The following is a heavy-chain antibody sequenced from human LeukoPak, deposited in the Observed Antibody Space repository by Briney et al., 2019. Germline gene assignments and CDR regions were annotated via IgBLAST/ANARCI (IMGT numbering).Heavy chain of an antibody. CDR2: INPNSGGT. CDR3: ARETDGYSHDAFDI. CDR1: GYTFTGYY. D-gene: IGHD5-24*01. J-gene: IGHJ3*02. Sequence: ASVKVSCKASGYTFTGYYMHWVRQAPGQGLEWMGWINPNSGGTNYAQKFQGRVTMTRDTSISTAYMELSSLRSEDTAVYYCARETDGYSHDAFDIWGQGTMVTVSS. V-gene: IGHV1-2*02.